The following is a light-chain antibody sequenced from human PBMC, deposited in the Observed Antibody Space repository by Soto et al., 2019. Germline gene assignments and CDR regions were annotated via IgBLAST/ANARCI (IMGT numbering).Light chain of an antibody. V-gene: IGKV3-20*01. Sequence: PGERATLSCRASQSLTNDYLAWYQQKPGQAPRLLIFGASSRATGIPDRFSGSGSGTDFTLTISRLEPEDFAVYYCQQYGTSLPVTFGQGTRLEI. CDR2: GAS. J-gene: IGKJ5*01. CDR1: QSLTNDY. CDR3: QQYGTSLPVT.